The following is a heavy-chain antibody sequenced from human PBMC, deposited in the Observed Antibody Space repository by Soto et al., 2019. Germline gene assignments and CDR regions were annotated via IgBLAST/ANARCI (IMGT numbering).Heavy chain of an antibody. CDR3: ARDRGYSSGAFDI. D-gene: IGHD6-19*01. CDR2: INPNSGGT. J-gene: IGHJ3*02. Sequence: GASVKVSCKASGYTFTGYYMHWVRQAPGQGLEWMGWINPNSGGTNYAQKFQGRVTMTRDTSISTAYMELSRLRSDDTAVYYCARDRGYSSGAFDIWGQGTMVTV. V-gene: IGHV1-2*02. CDR1: GYTFTGYY.